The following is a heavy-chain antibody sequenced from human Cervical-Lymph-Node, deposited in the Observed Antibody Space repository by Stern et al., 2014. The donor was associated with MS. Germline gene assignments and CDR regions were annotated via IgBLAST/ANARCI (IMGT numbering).Heavy chain of an antibody. CDR2: ISTTGGTT. CDR1: GFTFSTYD. D-gene: IGHD6-19*01. CDR3: AKKSGSGWYYVS. V-gene: IGHV3-23*04. J-gene: IGHJ5*02. Sequence: VQLVESGGGLVQPGGYLRLSCAASGFTFSTYDMSWVRRAPGKGPQFVSAISTTGGTTYYADSVKGRFTISRDNSKNTLYLQMNSLRAEDTAVYYCAKKSGSGWYYVSWGQGSLVTVSS.